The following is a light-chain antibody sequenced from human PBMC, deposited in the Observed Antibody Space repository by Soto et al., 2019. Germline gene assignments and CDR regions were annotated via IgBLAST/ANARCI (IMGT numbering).Light chain of an antibody. V-gene: IGKV3-11*01. CDR3: QQRSNWPRIT. J-gene: IGKJ5*01. CDR2: DAS. Sequence: EIVLTQSPATLSSSPGDRATLSCRASQSISNYLAWYQQKPGQAPRLLIYDASHRATGIPARFSGVGSGTDFTLTISSLEPEDFAVYYCQQRSNWPRITFGQGTRLEIK. CDR1: QSISNY.